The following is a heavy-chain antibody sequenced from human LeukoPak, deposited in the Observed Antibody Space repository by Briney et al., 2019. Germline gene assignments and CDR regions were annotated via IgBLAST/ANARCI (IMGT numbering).Heavy chain of an antibody. J-gene: IGHJ4*02. CDR1: GFTFSDYY. Sequence: PGGSLRLSCAASGFTFSDYYMSWVRQAPGKGLEWISTINANAGSTYYADSVKGRFTISRDNSKNTLYLQLNSLRAEDTAVYYCAREIRDGYNSAYFDYWGQGTLVTVSS. V-gene: IGHV3-23*01. CDR3: AREIRDGYNSAYFDY. D-gene: IGHD5-24*01. CDR2: INANAGST.